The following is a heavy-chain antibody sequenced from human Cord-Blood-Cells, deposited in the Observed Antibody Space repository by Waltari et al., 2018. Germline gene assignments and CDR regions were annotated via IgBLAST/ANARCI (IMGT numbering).Heavy chain of an antibody. D-gene: IGHD3-22*01. Sequence: EVQLVQSGAEVKKPGESLKISCKGSGYSFTSYWIGWVRQMPGNGLEWMGIIYPGASDTGSSPAFQGQVTISADKSISTAYLQWSSLEASDTAMYYCARAHNYYDSSGYSWDAFDIWGQGTMVTVSS. CDR2: IYPGASDT. J-gene: IGHJ3*02. V-gene: IGHV5-51*01. CDR1: GYSFTSYW. CDR3: ARAHNYYDSSGYSWDAFDI.